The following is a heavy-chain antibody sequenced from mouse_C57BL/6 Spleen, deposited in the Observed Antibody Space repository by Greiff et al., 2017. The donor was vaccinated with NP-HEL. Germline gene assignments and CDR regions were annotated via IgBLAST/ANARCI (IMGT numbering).Heavy chain of an antibody. CDR1: GYTFTDYE. V-gene: IGHV1-15*01. J-gene: IGHJ3*01. D-gene: IGHD2-12*01. Sequence: QVQLKESGAELVRPGASVTLSCKASGYTFTDYEMHWVKQTPVHGLEWIGAIDPETGGTAYNQKFKGKAILTADKSSSTAYMELRSLTSEDSAVYYCTIYSLFAYWGQGTLVTVSA. CDR2: IDPETGGT. CDR3: TIYSLFAY.